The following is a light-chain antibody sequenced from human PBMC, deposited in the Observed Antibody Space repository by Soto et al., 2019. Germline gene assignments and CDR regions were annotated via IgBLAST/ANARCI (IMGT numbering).Light chain of an antibody. CDR3: QQSYNIPQT. CDR1: QSISSF. Sequence: DVQMTQSPSSLSASVGDRVTITCRASQSISSFLNWYQQKPGRAPKLLIYAASSLQSGVPSRFSGSESGTDFTLTISSLQPEDFATYYYQQSYNIPQTFGQGTKVEIK. CDR2: AAS. V-gene: IGKV1-39*01. J-gene: IGKJ1*01.